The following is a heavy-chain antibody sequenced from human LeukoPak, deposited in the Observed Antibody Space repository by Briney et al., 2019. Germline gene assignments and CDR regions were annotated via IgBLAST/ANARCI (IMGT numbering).Heavy chain of an antibody. D-gene: IGHD2-21*02. CDR2: ISYDGSNK. J-gene: IGHJ6*02. V-gene: IGHV3-30-3*01. Sequence: PGGSLRLSCAASGFTFSSYAMSWVRQAPGKGLEWVAVISYDGSNKYYADSVEGRFTISRDNSKNTLYLQMNSLRAEDTAVYYCASSNCGGDCYTYYYGMDVWGQGTTVTVSS. CDR1: GFTFSSYA. CDR3: ASSNCGGDCYTYYYGMDV.